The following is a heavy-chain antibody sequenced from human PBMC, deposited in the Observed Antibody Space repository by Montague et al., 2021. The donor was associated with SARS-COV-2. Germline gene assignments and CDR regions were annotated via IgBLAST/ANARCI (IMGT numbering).Heavy chain of an antibody. D-gene: IGHD3-9*01. J-gene: IGHJ3*02. CDR3: ARGRPVQGSFRHFDSISSGVLDI. CDR2: IYSSGTT. CDR1: GGSIRSSDNY. Sequence: TLSLTCTVSGGSIRSSDNYWSWIRQHPGKGLEWIGYIYSSGTTYYXPSLRSRVTISVDTSKKQFSLKLNSVTVADTAVFFCARGRPVQGSFRHFDSISSGVLDIWAQGSLVIVSS. V-gene: IGHV4-31*03.